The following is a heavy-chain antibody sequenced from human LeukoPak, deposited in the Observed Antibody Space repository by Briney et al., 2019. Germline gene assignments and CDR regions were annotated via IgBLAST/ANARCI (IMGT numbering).Heavy chain of an antibody. Sequence: SETLSLTCTVPGGSISSSSYYWGWISQPPGTGLEWIGSIYYSGSTYYNPSLKSRVTISVDTSKNQFALKLSSVTAADTAVYYCARLPRRLLWFGESDYWGQGILVTVSS. J-gene: IGHJ4*02. V-gene: IGHV4-39*01. CDR1: GGSISSSSYY. D-gene: IGHD3-10*01. CDR2: IYYSGST. CDR3: ARLPRRLLWFGESDY.